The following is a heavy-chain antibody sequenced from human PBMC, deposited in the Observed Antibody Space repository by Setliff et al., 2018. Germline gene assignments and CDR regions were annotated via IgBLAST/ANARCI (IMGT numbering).Heavy chain of an antibody. CDR3: RLAHCNDTSCEEALDY. D-gene: IGHD2-2*01. Sequence: PSETLSLTCTVSGVSFGSGTYYWSWIRQPAGKGLEWIGLIQSTGNTNYNPSLQSRVTISIDTSKNQFSLKMSSVTAADTAVYYFRLAHCNDTSCEEALDYWSQGTLVTVSS. V-gene: IGHV4-61*02. CDR2: IQSTGNT. CDR1: GVSFGSGTYY. J-gene: IGHJ4*02.